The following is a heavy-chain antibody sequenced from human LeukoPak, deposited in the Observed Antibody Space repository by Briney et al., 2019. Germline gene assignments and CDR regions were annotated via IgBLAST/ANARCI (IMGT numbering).Heavy chain of an antibody. Sequence: SETLSLTRTVSRGAISSYYWNWIRQPPGKGLEWMGYIYYSGSTNYNPSLKSRVTMSVDTSKNQFSLKVNSVTAADTAVYYCATSSPAGYFQYWGQGTLVTVSS. CDR1: RGAISSYY. V-gene: IGHV4-59*01. CDR2: IYYSGST. J-gene: IGHJ1*01. CDR3: ATSSPAGYFQY.